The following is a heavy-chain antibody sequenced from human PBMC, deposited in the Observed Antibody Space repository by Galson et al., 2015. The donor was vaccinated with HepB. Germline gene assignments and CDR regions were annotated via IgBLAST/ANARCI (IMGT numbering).Heavy chain of an antibody. J-gene: IGHJ4*02. V-gene: IGHV1-18*04. CDR2: ISAYNGNT. CDR1: GYTFTSYG. Sequence: SVKVSCKASGYTFTSYGISWVRQAPGQGLEWMGWISAYNGNTNYAQKLQGRVTMTTDTSTSTAYMELRSLRSDDTAVYYCAREALGGEYSSGWYGADYWGQGTLVTVSS. CDR3: AREALGGEYSSGWYGADY. D-gene: IGHD6-19*01.